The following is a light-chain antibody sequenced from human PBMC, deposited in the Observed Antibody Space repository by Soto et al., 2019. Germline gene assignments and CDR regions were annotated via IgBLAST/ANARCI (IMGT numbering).Light chain of an antibody. J-gene: IGKJ1*01. CDR2: DAS. CDR1: QDIKNY. V-gene: IGKV1-39*01. Sequence: DIQMTQSPSSLSASVGDRVTITCQASQDIKNYLNWYQQKPGKAPKLXIYDASNLETGVPSRFSGSGSGTDFTLTISSLQPEDFETYYCQQSYSTIRTFGQGTQVDIK. CDR3: QQSYSTIRT.